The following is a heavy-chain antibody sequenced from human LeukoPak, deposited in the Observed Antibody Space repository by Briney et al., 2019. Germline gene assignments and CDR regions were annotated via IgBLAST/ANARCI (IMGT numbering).Heavy chain of an antibody. CDR1: GFTFSSYA. CDR2: ISGSGGST. J-gene: IGHJ6*03. CDR3: AKAGSGYYYYGSGSYYKDYYYMDV. D-gene: IGHD3-10*01. Sequence: PGGSLRLSCAASGFTFSSYAMSWVRQAPGKGLEWVSAISGSGGSTYYADSVKGGFTISRDNSKNTLYLQMNSLRAEDTAVYYCAKAGSGYYYYGSGSYYKDYYYMDVWGKGTTVTVSS. V-gene: IGHV3-23*01.